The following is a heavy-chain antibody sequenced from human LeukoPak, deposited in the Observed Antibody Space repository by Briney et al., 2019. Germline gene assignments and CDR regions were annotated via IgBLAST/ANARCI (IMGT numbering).Heavy chain of an antibody. CDR1: GFTFSSYW. CDR2: IKQDGSEK. Sequence: GGSLRLSCAASGFTFSSYWMSWVRQAPGKGLEWVANIKQDGSEKYYVDSVKGRFTISRDNAKNSLYLRMNSLRAEDTAVYYCAKATRGYSYVGYFDYWGQGTLVTVSS. CDR3: AKATRGYSYVGYFDY. D-gene: IGHD5-18*01. J-gene: IGHJ4*02. V-gene: IGHV3-7*03.